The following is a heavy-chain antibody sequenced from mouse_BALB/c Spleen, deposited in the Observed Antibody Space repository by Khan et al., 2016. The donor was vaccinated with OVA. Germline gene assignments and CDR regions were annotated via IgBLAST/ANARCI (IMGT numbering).Heavy chain of an antibody. CDR2: ISGDSNTI. Sequence: EVQLVESGGGLVQPGGSRKLSCAASGFTFSNFGMHWIRQAPEKGLEWVAYISGDSNTIYNADTVKGRFTISRDNPRNTLFLQMTSLRSEDTAMYYCARSYFYGYYFDQWGQGTTLTVS. J-gene: IGHJ2*01. V-gene: IGHV5-17*02. D-gene: IGHD1-1*01. CDR3: ARSYFYGYYFDQ. CDR1: GFTFSNFG.